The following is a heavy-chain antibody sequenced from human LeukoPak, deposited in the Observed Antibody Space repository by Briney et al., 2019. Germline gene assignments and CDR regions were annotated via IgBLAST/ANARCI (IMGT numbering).Heavy chain of an antibody. Sequence: ASVKVSCKASENTYTNYYMHWVRQAPGQGLEWLGIINPNGDRTNYAQTFQCRVTMTRDTSTTTVYMELSSLRSEDTAVYYCARDMSTRVTPISYAFDVWGQGTMVTVSS. J-gene: IGHJ3*01. D-gene: IGHD4-23*01. CDR1: ENTYTNYY. V-gene: IGHV1-46*01. CDR2: INPNGDRT. CDR3: ARDMSTRVTPISYAFDV.